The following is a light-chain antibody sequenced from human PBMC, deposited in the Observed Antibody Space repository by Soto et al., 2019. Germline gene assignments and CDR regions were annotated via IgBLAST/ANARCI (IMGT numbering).Light chain of an antibody. Sequence: QSVLTQPASVSGSPGQSITISCSGTSSDIGSYNHVAWYQQFPGKSPKLMIYAVSDRPPGVSDRFSGSNSGNTATLTISKVEAGDEADYYCQVWDSSSDHYVFGTGTKVTV. CDR2: AVS. CDR1: SSDIGSYNH. V-gene: IGLV2-14*03. J-gene: IGLJ1*01. CDR3: QVWDSSSDHYV.